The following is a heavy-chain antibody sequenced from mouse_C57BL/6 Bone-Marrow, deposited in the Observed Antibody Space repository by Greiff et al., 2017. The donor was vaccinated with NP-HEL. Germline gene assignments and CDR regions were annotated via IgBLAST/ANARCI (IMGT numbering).Heavy chain of an antibody. J-gene: IGHJ1*03. CDR3: ARLLRYYGTSDWYFDV. V-gene: IGHV5-9*01. Sequence: EVQVVESGGGLVKPGGSLKLSCAASGFTFSSYTMSWVRQTPEKRLEWVATISGGGGNTYYPDSVKGRFTISRDNAKNTLYLQMSSLRSEDTALYYCARLLRYYGTSDWYFDVWGTGTTVTVSS. CDR1: GFTFSSYT. D-gene: IGHD1-1*01. CDR2: ISGGGGNT.